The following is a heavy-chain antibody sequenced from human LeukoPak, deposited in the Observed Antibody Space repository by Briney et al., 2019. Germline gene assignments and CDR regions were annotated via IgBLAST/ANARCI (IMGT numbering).Heavy chain of an antibody. CDR2: ISSSGSTI. J-gene: IGHJ6*02. D-gene: IGHD3-10*01. CDR1: GFTFSSYE. Sequence: PGGSLSLSCAASGFTFSSYEMNWVRQAPGKGLEWVSYISSSGSTIYYADSVKGRFTISRDNAKNSLYLQMNSLRAEDSAVYYCARKGGSGSYYKVYYYYDMDVWGQGTTVTVSS. CDR3: ARKGGSGSYYKVYYYYDMDV. V-gene: IGHV3-48*03.